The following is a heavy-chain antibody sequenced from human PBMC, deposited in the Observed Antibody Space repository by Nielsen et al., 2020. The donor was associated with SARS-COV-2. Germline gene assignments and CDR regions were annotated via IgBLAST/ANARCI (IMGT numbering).Heavy chain of an antibody. Sequence: GGSLRLSCAASGFIVSNKYMNWVRQAPGKGLEWVSVFYSGGTTLYADSVKGRFIISRDNSRNTLYLQMNSLRVEDTAVYYCARPITNNYYYYYMDVWGKGTTVTVSS. CDR1: GFIVSNKY. CDR3: ARPITNNYYYYYMDV. V-gene: IGHV3-53*01. CDR2: FYSGGTT. D-gene: IGHD1-1*01. J-gene: IGHJ6*03.